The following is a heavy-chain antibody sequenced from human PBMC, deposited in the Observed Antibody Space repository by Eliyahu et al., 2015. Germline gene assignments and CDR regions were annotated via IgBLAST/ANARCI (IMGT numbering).Heavy chain of an antibody. Sequence: QVQLHESGPGQVKPSGTLSLTCXVSGASISXGFYWGWIRQSPGKGLELIAXIYHTGXTFYNLSLKSRVTISVVPSENQFSLELRSVSAADTAVYYCVRVGIRDGWFDPWGQGTLVTVSS. CDR1: GASISXGFY. V-gene: IGHV4-38-2*01. J-gene: IGHJ5*02. CDR2: IYHTGXT. D-gene: IGHD2-21*01. CDR3: VRVGIRDGWFDP.